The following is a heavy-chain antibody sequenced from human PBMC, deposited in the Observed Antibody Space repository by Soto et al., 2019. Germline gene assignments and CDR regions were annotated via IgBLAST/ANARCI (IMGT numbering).Heavy chain of an antibody. J-gene: IGHJ4*02. CDR2: IKAYSGNT. Sequence: QVQLVQSGAEVKKPGASVKVSCKASGYTFPSSTISWLRQDPGQGLEWMGWIKAYSGNTNYAQKLQGRVTMTTDTSTNTAYMELGSLTSDDTAMYCCAFADYGDDDYWGQGTLVTVSS. CDR3: AFADYGDDDY. D-gene: IGHD4-17*01. V-gene: IGHV1-18*01. CDR1: GYTFPSST.